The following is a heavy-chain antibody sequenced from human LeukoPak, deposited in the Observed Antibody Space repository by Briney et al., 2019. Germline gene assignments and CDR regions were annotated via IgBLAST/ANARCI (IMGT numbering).Heavy chain of an antibody. J-gene: IGHJ4*02. D-gene: IGHD6-13*01. V-gene: IGHV4-39*01. CDR1: GGSISSSSYY. Sequence: PSETLSLTCTVSGGSISSSSYYWGWIRQPPGKGLEWIGSIYYSGSTYYNPSLKSRVTISVDTSKNQFSLELSSVTAADTAVYYCARHTEQQLPYFDYWGQGTLVTVSS. CDR3: ARHTEQQLPYFDY. CDR2: IYYSGST.